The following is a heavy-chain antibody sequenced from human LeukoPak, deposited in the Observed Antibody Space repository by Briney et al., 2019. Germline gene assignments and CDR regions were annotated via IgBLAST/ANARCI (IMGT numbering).Heavy chain of an antibody. D-gene: IGHD3-16*01. J-gene: IGHJ4*02. Sequence: SETLSLTCSASGGSISSGGYYWSWIRQHPGRGLEWIGYIHYSGSTFYNPSLKSRITISVDTSKNQFSLRLSSVTAADTAVYYYARDISAYNNLDYWGQGTLITVSS. CDR3: ARDISAYNNLDY. V-gene: IGHV4-31*03. CDR1: GGSISSGGYY. CDR2: IHYSGST.